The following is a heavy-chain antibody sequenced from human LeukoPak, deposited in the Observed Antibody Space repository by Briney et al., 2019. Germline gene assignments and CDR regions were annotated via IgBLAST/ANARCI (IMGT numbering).Heavy chain of an antibody. J-gene: IGHJ6*03. CDR3: ARDCSSTSCYFYYYYYMDV. Sequence: PGGSLRLSCAASGFTFSSYAMSWVRQAPGKGLEWVSAISGSGGSTYYADSVKGRFTISRDNAKNSLHLQMNSLRAEDTAVYYCARDCSSTSCYFYYYYYMDVWGKGTTVTVSS. D-gene: IGHD2-2*01. CDR1: GFTFSSYA. V-gene: IGHV3-23*01. CDR2: ISGSGGST.